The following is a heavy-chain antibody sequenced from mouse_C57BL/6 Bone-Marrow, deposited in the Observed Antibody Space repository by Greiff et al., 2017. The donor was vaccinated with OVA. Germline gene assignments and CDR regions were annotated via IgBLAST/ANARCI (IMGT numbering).Heavy chain of an antibody. V-gene: IGHV1-81*01. CDR3: ARSYYYGSGYDFDY. D-gene: IGHD1-1*01. CDR1: GYTFTSYG. Sequence: QVQLQQSGAELARPGASVKLSCKASGYTFTSYGISWVKQRTGQGLEWIGEIYPRSGSTYYNEKFKGKATLTADKSSSTAYMELRSLTSEDSAVYFWARSYYYGSGYDFDYWGQGTTLTVSS. CDR2: IYPRSGST. J-gene: IGHJ2*01.